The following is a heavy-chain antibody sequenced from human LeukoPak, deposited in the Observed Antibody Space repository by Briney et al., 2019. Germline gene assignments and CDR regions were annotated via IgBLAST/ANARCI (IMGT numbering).Heavy chain of an antibody. V-gene: IGHV1-69*13. CDR1: GGTFSSYA. CDR2: IIPIFGTA. J-gene: IGHJ4*02. Sequence: SVKVSCKASGGTFSSYAISWVRQAPGQGLEWMGGIIPIFGTANYAQKFQGRVTITADESTSTAYMELSSLRSEDTAVYYCARDPDRYCSGGSCYSDDYWGQETLVTVSS. D-gene: IGHD2-15*01. CDR3: ARDPDRYCSGGSCYSDDY.